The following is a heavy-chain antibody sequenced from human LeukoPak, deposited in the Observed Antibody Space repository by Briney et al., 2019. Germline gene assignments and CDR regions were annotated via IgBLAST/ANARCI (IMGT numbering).Heavy chain of an antibody. V-gene: IGHV4-59*01. CDR1: GGSISSYY. J-gene: IGHJ1*01. D-gene: IGHD6-6*01. Sequence: SETLSLTCTVSGGSISSYYWSWIRQPPGKGLEWIGYIYYSGSTNYNPSLKSRVTISVDTSKNQFSLKLSSVTAADTAVYYCASTGSSSRYFQHWGQGTLVTVSS. CDR3: ASTGSSSRYFQH. CDR2: IYYSGST.